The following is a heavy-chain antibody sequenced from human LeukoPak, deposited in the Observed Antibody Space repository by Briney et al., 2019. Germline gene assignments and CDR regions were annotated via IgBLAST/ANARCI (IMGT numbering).Heavy chain of an antibody. V-gene: IGHV3-30*02. CDR1: GLTFSSYG. D-gene: IGHD6-19*01. CDR2: IRYDGSNQ. J-gene: IGHJ4*02. Sequence: GGSLRLSCAASGLTFSSYGMYWVRQTPGKGLEWVAFIRYDGSNQYYADSVKGRFTISRDNSKNTLSLQMNSLKTEDTAVYYCAKDMGYNSGWTRIDYWGQGTLVTVSS. CDR3: AKDMGYNSGWTRIDY.